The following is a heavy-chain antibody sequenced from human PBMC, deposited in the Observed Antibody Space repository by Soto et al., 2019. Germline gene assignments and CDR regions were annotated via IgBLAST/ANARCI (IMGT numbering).Heavy chain of an antibody. J-gene: IGHJ6*02. D-gene: IGHD6-19*01. V-gene: IGHV1-18*01. CDR2: ISAYNGNT. Sequence: ASVKVSCKASGYTFTSYGISWVRQAPGQGLEWMGWISAYNGNTNYAQKLQGRVTLTTDTSTSTAYMELRSLRSDDTAVYYCSRDSSDWYYYYGMDVWGQGTTVTVSS. CDR1: GYTFTSYG. CDR3: SRDSSDWYYYYGMDV.